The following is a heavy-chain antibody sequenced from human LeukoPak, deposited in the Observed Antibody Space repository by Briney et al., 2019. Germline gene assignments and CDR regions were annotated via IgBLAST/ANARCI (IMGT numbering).Heavy chain of an antibody. J-gene: IGHJ3*02. CDR3: ARVLDSSGTDAFDI. Sequence: ASVKVSCKASGYTFTSYGISWVRQAPGQGLEWMGWINPNNGGTNYAQTFQGRVTMTRDTSISTAYMELRSLRSDDTAVYYCARVLDSSGTDAFDIWGQGTMVTVSS. D-gene: IGHD3-22*01. V-gene: IGHV1-2*02. CDR1: GYTFTSYG. CDR2: INPNNGGT.